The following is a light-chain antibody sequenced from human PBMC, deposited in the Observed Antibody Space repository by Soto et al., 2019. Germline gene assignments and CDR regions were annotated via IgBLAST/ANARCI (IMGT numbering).Light chain of an antibody. Sequence: QSVLTQPASVSGSPGRSITISCTGTSSDVGGYNYVSWHQQHPGKAPKLTIYDVSSRPSGVSNRFSASKSGNTASLTISGLQAEDEADYYCTSYTSSGTYVFGTGTKVTVL. CDR2: DVS. CDR3: TSYTSSGTYV. CDR1: SSDVGGYNY. V-gene: IGLV2-14*01. J-gene: IGLJ1*01.